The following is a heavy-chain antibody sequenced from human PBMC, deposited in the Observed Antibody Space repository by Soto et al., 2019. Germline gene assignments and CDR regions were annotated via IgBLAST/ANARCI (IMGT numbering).Heavy chain of an antibody. J-gene: IGHJ6*02. CDR3: ARDTGYNWNDEGMDV. Sequence: ASVKVSCTASGGTFSSYAISWVRQAPGQGLEWMGGIIPIFGTANYAQKFQGRVTITADESTSTAYMELSSLRSEDTAVYYCARDTGYNWNDEGMDVWGQGTTVTVSS. V-gene: IGHV1-69*13. CDR1: GGTFSSYA. D-gene: IGHD1-1*01. CDR2: IIPIFGTA.